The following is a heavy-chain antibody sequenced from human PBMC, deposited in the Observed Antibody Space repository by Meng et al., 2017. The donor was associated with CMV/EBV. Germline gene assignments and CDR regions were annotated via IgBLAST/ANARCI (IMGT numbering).Heavy chain of an antibody. V-gene: IGHV2-5*02. D-gene: IGHD6-13*01. J-gene: IGHJ5*02. Sequence: QITLKGSGPTLVKPTPTLTLTCTFSGFSLSTSGVGVCWIRQPPGKALEWLALIYWDDDKRYSPSLKSRLTITKDTSKNQVVLTMTNMDPVDTATYYCAHRGRIAAAGTDWFDPWGQGTLVTVSS. CDR1: GFSLSTSGVG. CDR3: AHRGRIAAAGTDWFDP. CDR2: IYWDDDK.